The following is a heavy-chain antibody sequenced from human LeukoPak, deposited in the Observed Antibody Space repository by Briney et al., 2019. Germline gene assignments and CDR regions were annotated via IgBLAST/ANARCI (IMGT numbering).Heavy chain of an antibody. CDR2: IYYSGST. CDR3: ATRHYYDSPGFDP. J-gene: IGHJ5*02. D-gene: IGHD3-22*01. V-gene: IGHV4-39*07. Sequence: SETLSLTCTVSGGSISSSSYYWGWIRQPPGKGLEWIGSIYYSGSTYYNPSLKSRVTISVDTSKNQFSLKLSSVTAADTAVYYCATRHYYDSPGFDPWGQGTLVTVSS. CDR1: GGSISSSSYY.